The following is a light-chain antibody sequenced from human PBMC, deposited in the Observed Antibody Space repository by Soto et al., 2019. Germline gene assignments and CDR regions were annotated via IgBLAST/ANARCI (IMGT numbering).Light chain of an antibody. CDR1: QGISNY. V-gene: IGKV1-27*01. Sequence: DIQMTQSPSSLSASVGDRVTITCRASQGISNYLAWYQQKPGKVPKPLIYAASTLQSGVPSRFRGSGSGTDFALTITSLQPEYVATYYCQRYNSVPWTFGQGTKVEIK. CDR2: AAS. J-gene: IGKJ1*01. CDR3: QRYNSVPWT.